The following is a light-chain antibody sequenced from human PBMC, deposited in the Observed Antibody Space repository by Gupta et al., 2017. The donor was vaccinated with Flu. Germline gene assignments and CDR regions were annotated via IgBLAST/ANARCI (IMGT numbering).Light chain of an antibody. CDR2: GKD. CDR1: SLRSYY. CDR3: TSRDRSGAQYV. V-gene: IGLV3-19*01. Sequence: RVKITCQGDSLRSYYASWYQQKPGQAPILVISGKDTRPSGIPDRFSGSSSGNTASLNITGAQAEDEADYYCTSRDRSGAQYVFGTGTTVTVL. J-gene: IGLJ1*01.